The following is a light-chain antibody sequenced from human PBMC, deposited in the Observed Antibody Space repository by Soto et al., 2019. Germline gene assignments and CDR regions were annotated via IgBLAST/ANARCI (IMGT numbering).Light chain of an antibody. V-gene: IGKV3-20*01. J-gene: IGKJ4*01. CDR1: QSVSSRY. CDR2: GAS. Sequence: EIVLTQYPFTRSLSPGERATLSCRASQSVSSRYLALYPKKPGQAPRLLIYGASSRATGILDRFSGSGSGTDFTLTISRLEPEDFAEYYCQQYGNSPLTFGGGTKVEIK. CDR3: QQYGNSPLT.